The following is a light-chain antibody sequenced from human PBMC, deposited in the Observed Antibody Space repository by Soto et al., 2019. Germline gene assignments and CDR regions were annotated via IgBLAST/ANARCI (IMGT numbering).Light chain of an antibody. V-gene: IGLV1-51*02. CDR3: GTWDNSLRDD. J-gene: IGLJ1*01. CDR2: END. CDR1: SSDIGNNF. Sequence: QSVLTQPPSVSAAPGQKVTISCSGSSSDIGNNFVSWYQQLPGTAPKLLIYENDQRPSGIPDRFSGSKSGTSATLAITGLQTGDEADNYSGTWDNSLRDDFGTGTKVPVL.